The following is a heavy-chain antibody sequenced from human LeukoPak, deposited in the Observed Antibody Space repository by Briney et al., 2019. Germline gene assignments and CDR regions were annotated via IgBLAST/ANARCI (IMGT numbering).Heavy chain of an antibody. Sequence: SSETLSLTCTVSGGSISSYYWSWIRQPPGKGLEWIGYIYYSGSTNYNPSLKSRVTISVDTSKNQFSLKLSSVTAADTAVYYCARADPYYGDYCDYWGQGTLVTVSS. CDR3: ARADPYYGDYCDY. CDR1: GGSISSYY. V-gene: IGHV4-59*01. J-gene: IGHJ4*02. CDR2: IYYSGST. D-gene: IGHD4-17*01.